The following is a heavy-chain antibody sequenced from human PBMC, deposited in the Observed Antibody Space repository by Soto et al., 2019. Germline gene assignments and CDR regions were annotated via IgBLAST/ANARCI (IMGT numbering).Heavy chain of an antibody. V-gene: IGHV1-2*04. Sequence: ASVKVSCKASGYTFTGYYMHWVRQAPGQGLEWMGWINPNSGGTNYAQKFQGWVTMTRDTSISTAYMELSRLRSDDTAVYYCARDRSSRIAARGPFDYWGQGTLVTVSS. J-gene: IGHJ4*02. CDR1: GYTFTGYY. D-gene: IGHD6-6*01. CDR3: ARDRSSRIAARGPFDY. CDR2: INPNSGGT.